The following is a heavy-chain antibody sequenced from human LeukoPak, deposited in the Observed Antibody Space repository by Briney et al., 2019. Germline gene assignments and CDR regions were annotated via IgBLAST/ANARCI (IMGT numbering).Heavy chain of an antibody. Sequence: GASVTVSCKASGYTFATYGFCWVRQAPGHGLEWMGWISSNTGKTDYAQKFQGRVTLTTDTSTSTAYMELRSLRPDDTALYYCAKVAGDRMDYWGQGTLLTLSS. V-gene: IGHV1-18*01. CDR3: AKVAGDRMDY. CDR1: GYTFATYG. D-gene: IGHD6-13*01. J-gene: IGHJ4*02. CDR2: ISSNTGKT.